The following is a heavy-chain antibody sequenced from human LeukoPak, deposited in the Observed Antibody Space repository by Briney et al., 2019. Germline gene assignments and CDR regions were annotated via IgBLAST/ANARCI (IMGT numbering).Heavy chain of an antibody. J-gene: IGHJ1*01. D-gene: IGHD1-26*01. CDR3: ARDPLSSVGATIGHFQH. CDR2: IIPIFGTA. V-gene: IGHV1-69*05. Sequence: GASVKVSCKASGYTFTSYAISWVRQAPGQGLEWMGRIIPIFGTANYAQKFQGRVTITTDESTSTAYMELSSLRSEDTAVYYCARDPLSSVGATIGHFQHWGQGTLVTVSS. CDR1: GYTFTSYA.